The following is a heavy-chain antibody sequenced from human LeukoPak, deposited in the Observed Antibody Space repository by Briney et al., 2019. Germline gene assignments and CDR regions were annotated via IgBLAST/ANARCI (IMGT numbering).Heavy chain of an antibody. Sequence: PGGSLRLSCAASGFTFSSYEMNWVRQAPGKGLEWVSYISNSGSTKYYAASAQGRFTTSRDNSKNILYLEMNSLRVDDTAVYYCAKDTAPLGATKEFDHWGQGTLVTVSS. D-gene: IGHD1-26*01. V-gene: IGHV3-48*03. CDR2: ISNSGSTK. CDR1: GFTFSSYE. CDR3: AKDTAPLGATKEFDH. J-gene: IGHJ4*02.